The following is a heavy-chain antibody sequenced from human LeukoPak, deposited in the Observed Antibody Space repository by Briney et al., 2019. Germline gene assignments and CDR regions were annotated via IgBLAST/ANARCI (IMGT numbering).Heavy chain of an antibody. Sequence: PGRSLRLSCAASGFTFDDYAVHWVRQAPGNCPEWISGISWEKNSIGYGDSVKARFTISRDNSKKSLYLQMDSLRVEDTALYYCVKVRHSGGFYAFDYWGQGTPVTVSS. CDR3: VKVRHSGGFYAFDY. CDR1: GFTFDDYA. J-gene: IGHJ4*02. D-gene: IGHD3-22*01. CDR2: ISWEKNSI. V-gene: IGHV3-9*01.